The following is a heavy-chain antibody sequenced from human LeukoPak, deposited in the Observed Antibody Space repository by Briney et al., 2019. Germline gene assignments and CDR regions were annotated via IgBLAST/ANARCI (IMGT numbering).Heavy chain of an antibody. V-gene: IGHV3-53*04. CDR2: IYSGGST. CDR3: ATSTRYYYDSSGSFDY. Sequence: GGSLRLSCAASGFTFSSYAMSWVRQAPGKGLEWVSVIYSGGSTYYADSVKGRFTISRHNSKNTLYLQMNSLRAEDTAVYYCATSTRYYYDSSGSFDYWGQGTLVTVSS. J-gene: IGHJ4*02. D-gene: IGHD3-22*01. CDR1: GFTFSSYA.